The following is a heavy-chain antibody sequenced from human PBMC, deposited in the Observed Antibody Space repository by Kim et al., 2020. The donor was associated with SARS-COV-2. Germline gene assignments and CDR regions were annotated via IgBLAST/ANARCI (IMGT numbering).Heavy chain of an antibody. J-gene: IGHJ6*02. CDR3: AKDQYDFWKKHYYYYYGMDV. D-gene: IGHD3-3*01. Sequence: FTISRDNSKNTLYLQMNSLRAEDTAVYYCAKDQYDFWKKHYYYYYGMDVWGQGTTVTVSS. V-gene: IGHV3-30*02.